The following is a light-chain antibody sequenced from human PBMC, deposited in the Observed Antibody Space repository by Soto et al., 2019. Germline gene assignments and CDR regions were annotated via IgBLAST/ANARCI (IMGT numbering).Light chain of an antibody. CDR2: GIS. CDR3: QQYGGSPRT. J-gene: IGKJ1*01. CDR1: ESVSSSS. Sequence: EIVLTQSPGTLSLSPGERVTLSCRASESVSSSSLAWYQQKPGQAPRLLIYGISTRATGIPDRFSGSGSGTDFSLTISRLEPEDFAVYYCQQYGGSPRTFGQGTKVEIK. V-gene: IGKV3-20*01.